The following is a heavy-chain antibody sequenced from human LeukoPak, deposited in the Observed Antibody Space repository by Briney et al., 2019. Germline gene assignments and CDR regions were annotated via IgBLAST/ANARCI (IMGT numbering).Heavy chain of an antibody. D-gene: IGHD3-10*01. V-gene: IGHV3-7*01. CDR1: GFTFTTYW. CDR2: INQDGTEK. CDR3: ARGYYGSGSYYIRAYYYYYYMDV. J-gene: IGHJ6*03. Sequence: GESLRLSCAASGFTFTTYWTTWVRQAPGKGLEWVANINQDGTEKYYVDSVKGRFTISRDNAKNSLYLQMNSLRAEDTAVYYCARGYYGSGSYYIRAYYYYYYMDVWGKGTTVTVSS.